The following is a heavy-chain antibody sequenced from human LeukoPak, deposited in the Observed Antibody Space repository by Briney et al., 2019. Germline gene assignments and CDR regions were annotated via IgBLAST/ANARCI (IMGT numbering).Heavy chain of an antibody. CDR3: AKVRETAVVRTDAFDI. CDR1: GFTFSSYA. D-gene: IGHD3-22*01. V-gene: IGHV3-23*01. CDR2: ISASGGT. J-gene: IGHJ3*02. Sequence: PGGSLRLSCAASGFTFSSYAMTWVRQAPGKGLEWVSAISASGGTYYADFVQGRFTISRDNSKNTLYLQMNSLRAEDAAVYYCAKVRETAVVRTDAFDIWGQGTMVTVSS.